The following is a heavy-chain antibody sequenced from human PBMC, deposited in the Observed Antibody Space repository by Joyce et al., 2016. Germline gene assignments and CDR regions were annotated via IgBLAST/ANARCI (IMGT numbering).Heavy chain of an antibody. D-gene: IGHD3-16*01. J-gene: IGHJ6*02. V-gene: IGHV3-21*01. Sequence: QLVESGGGVVKPGGSLRLSCEAFGSTFSSSSMSWFRQAPGKGLEWVAAMSGTSYYIFHAETVRGRFTVSRDNAKKTLYLQMNSLRAEDSAVFYCARGGISYYYAMDVWGQGTTVTVSS. CDR3: ARGGISYYYAMDV. CDR2: MSGTSYYI. CDR1: GSTFSSSS.